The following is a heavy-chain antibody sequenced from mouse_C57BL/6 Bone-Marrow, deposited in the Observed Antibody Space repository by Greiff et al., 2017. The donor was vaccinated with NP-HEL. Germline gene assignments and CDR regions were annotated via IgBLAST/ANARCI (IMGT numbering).Heavy chain of an antibody. CDR2: IYPRSGNT. Sequence: VQLQQSGAELARPGASVKLSCKASGYTFTSYGISWVKQRTGQGLEWIGEIYPRSGNTYYNEKFKGKATLTADKSSSTAYMELRSLTSEDSAVYVCARRGYYYGSSHWYFDVWGTGTTVTVSS. D-gene: IGHD1-1*01. J-gene: IGHJ1*03. CDR1: GYTFTSYG. V-gene: IGHV1-81*01. CDR3: ARRGYYYGSSHWYFDV.